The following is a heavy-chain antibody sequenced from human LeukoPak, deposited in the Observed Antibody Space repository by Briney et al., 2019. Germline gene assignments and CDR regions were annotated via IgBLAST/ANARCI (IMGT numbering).Heavy chain of an antibody. J-gene: IGHJ4*02. CDR2: FDPEDGET. CDR1: GYTLTELS. Sequence: ASVKVSCKVSGYTLTELSMHWVRQAPGKGLEWMGGFDPEDGETIYAQKFQGRVTMTEDTATDTAYMELSSLRSEDTAVYYCATPRLNYYGSPLGYWGQGTLVTVSS. D-gene: IGHD3-10*01. V-gene: IGHV1-24*01. CDR3: ATPRLNYYGSPLGY.